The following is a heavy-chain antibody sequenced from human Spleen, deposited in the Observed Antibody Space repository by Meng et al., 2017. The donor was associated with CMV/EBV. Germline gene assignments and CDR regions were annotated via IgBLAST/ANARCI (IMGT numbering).Heavy chain of an antibody. Sequence: GESLKISCSASGFAFSDSFMSWMRQAPGKGPEWIAFISDNSDVIFYADSVEGRFTISRDNSKMSLSLQMNSLRAEDTAVYYCARGASWFGEDHYSMDVWGQGTTVTVSS. J-gene: IGHJ6*02. CDR2: ISDNSDVI. CDR3: ARGASWFGEDHYSMDV. CDR1: GFAFSDSF. V-gene: IGHV3-11*04. D-gene: IGHD3-10*01.